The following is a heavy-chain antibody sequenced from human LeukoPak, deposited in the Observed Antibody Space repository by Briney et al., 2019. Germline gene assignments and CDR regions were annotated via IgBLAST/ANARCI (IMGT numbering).Heavy chain of an antibody. CDR2: IYYRGTT. J-gene: IGHJ3*02. CDR3: ARTGSYYRHAFDI. D-gene: IGHD1-26*01. CDR1: GGSISSSDYY. Sequence: SETLSLTCTVSGGSISSSDYYWGWIRQPPGKGLEWIASIYYRGTTHYNPSHQSRVTMSVDTSKNQFSLKLSSVTAADTAVYYCARTGSYYRHAFDIWGQGTMVTVSS. V-gene: IGHV4-39*07.